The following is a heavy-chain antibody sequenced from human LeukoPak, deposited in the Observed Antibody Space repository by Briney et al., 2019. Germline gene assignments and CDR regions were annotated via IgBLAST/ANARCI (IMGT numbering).Heavy chain of an antibody. CDR1: GGSISSYY. CDR2: IYTSGST. CDR3: ARDNYYYDSSGSQPFDY. Sequence: SETLSLTCTVSGGSISSYYWSWIRRPAGKGLEWIGRIYTSGSTNYNPSLKSRVTMSVDTSKNQFSLKLSSVTAADTAVYYCARDNYYYDSSGSQPFDYWGQGTLVTVSS. V-gene: IGHV4-4*07. J-gene: IGHJ4*02. D-gene: IGHD3-22*01.